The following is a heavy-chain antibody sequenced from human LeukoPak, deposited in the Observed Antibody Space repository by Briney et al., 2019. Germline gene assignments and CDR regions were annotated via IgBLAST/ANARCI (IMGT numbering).Heavy chain of an antibody. CDR1: GFTFSSYS. V-gene: IGHV3-21*01. Sequence: NPGRSLRLSCAASGFTFSSYSMNWVRQAPGKGLEWVSSISSSSSYIYYADSVKGRFTISRDNAKNSLYLQMNSLRAEDTAVYYCARDTPLRYAPTLTDYWGQGTLVTVSS. D-gene: IGHD3-9*01. CDR2: ISSSSSYI. CDR3: ARDTPLRYAPTLTDY. J-gene: IGHJ4*02.